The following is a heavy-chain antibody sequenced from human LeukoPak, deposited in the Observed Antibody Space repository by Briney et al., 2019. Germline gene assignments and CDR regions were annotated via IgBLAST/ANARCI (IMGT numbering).Heavy chain of an antibody. CDR1: GLTFSRYW. CDR3: ATGAGSGNNRPPDVFDI. J-gene: IGHJ3*02. Sequence: GGSLRLSCEASGLTFSRYWMHWVRQPPGGGLVWVSRINPDGSTTKYADSVKGRFTISRDNAKNALYLQMNSLGVEDTATYHCATGAGSGNNRPPDVFDIWGQGALATVSS. CDR2: INPDGSTT. V-gene: IGHV3-74*01. D-gene: IGHD4-23*01.